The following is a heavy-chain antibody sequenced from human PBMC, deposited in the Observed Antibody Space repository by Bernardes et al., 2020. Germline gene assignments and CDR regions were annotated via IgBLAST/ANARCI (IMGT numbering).Heavy chain of an antibody. V-gene: IGHV3-64*04. CDR1: GFTFSTYA. J-gene: IGHJ3*01. D-gene: IGHD2-21*02. CDR3: ARDVGGADWRFGFDV. CDR2: IGYNGRST. Sequence: GGSLRLSCSASGFTFSTYAMHWVRQAPGKGLEYVSSIGYNGRSTYFADAVRGRFTTSRDNTRTSVFLQMESLRAEDTAVYYCARDVGGADWRFGFDVWGPGTMVHVS.